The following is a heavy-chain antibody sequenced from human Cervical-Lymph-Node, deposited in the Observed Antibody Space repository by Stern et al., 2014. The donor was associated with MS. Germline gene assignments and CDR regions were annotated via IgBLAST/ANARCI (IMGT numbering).Heavy chain of an antibody. CDR1: GFTFSSYG. CDR3: AKSSSPSHYYYYGMDV. J-gene: IGHJ6*02. CDR2: ISYDGSNN. Sequence: VQLVESGGGVVQPGRSLRLSCAASGFTFSSYGMHWVRPAPGKGLEWVAVISYDGSNNYNDDHVKGRFTISRDNSKNTLYLQMNSLRAEDTAVYYCAKSSSPSHYYYYGMDVWGQGTTVTVSS. D-gene: IGHD6-6*01. V-gene: IGHV3-30*18.